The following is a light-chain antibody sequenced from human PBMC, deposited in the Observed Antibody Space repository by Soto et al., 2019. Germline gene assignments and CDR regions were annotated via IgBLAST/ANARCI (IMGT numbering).Light chain of an antibody. V-gene: IGLV1-40*01. CDR3: SSHTSSSTSYV. CDR2: GNG. J-gene: IGLJ1*01. Sequence: QSALTQPPSVSGAPGQRVTISCTGSSSNIGAGYDVHWYQQLPGTAPKLLIFGNGNRPSGGPDRFSGSKSANTASLTISGLQAEDEADYYCSSHTSSSTSYVFGTGTKVTVL. CDR1: SSNIGAGYD.